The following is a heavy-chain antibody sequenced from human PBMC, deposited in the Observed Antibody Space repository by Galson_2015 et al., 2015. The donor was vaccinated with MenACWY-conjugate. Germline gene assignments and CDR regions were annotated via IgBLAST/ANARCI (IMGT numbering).Heavy chain of an antibody. V-gene: IGHV3-74*01. CDR3: ARLGGNYRTTSHFDY. CDR2: INSDGRST. D-gene: IGHD1-26*01. Sequence: GLVWVSRINSDGRSTSYADSVKGRFTISRDNAKNTLYLQMNSLRAEDTAVYYCARLGGNYRTTSHFDYWGQGTLVTVSS. J-gene: IGHJ4*02.